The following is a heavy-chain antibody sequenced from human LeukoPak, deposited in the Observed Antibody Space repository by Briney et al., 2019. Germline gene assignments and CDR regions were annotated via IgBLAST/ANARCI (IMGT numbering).Heavy chain of an antibody. CDR1: GYTLTELS. D-gene: IGHD3-3*01. Sequence: ASVKVSRTVSGYTLTELSMHWVRQAPGKGLEWVGGFDPEDGETIYAQKFQGRVTMTEDTSTDTAYMELGSLRSEDTAVYCCATELRYYDFWSGEFDPWGQGTLVTVSS. CDR3: ATELRYYDFWSGEFDP. V-gene: IGHV1-24*01. J-gene: IGHJ5*02. CDR2: FDPEDGET.